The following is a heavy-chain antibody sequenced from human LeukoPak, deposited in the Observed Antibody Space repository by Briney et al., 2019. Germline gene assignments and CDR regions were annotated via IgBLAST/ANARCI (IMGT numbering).Heavy chain of an antibody. D-gene: IGHD3-10*01. CDR3: ASNVYGHWFDS. CDR1: GFNFSDYA. J-gene: IGHJ5*01. V-gene: IGHV3-23*01. CDR2: IPGDSANT. Sequence: GGSLRLSCAASGFNFSDYAMSWVRQAPGKGLEWVSLIPGDSANTYYADSVKGRFAISRDNSKNMLYLQINNLRAEDTAIYYCASNVYGHWFDSWGQGTLVTVSS.